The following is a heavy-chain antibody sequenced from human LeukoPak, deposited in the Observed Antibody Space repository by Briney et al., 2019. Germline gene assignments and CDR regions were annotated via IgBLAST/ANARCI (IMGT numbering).Heavy chain of an antibody. CDR2: INSSGGTT. J-gene: IGHJ5*02. V-gene: IGHV1-46*01. CDR1: GYTFTGYY. Sequence: ASVKVSCKASGYTFTGYYMHWVRQAPGQGLEWMGIINSSGGTTSYAQKFQGRVTMTRDTSISTAYMDLTGLKSDDTAVYYCARDLTLDPWGQGTLVTVSS. CDR3: ARDLTLDP. D-gene: IGHD3-9*01.